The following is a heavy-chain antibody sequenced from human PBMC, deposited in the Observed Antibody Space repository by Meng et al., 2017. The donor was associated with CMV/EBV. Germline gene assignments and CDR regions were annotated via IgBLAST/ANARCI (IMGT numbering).Heavy chain of an antibody. CDR1: GYTSTGYY. Sequence: QVELVELGRGVKKPGASVKGPCKGSGYTSTGYYMHWVRQAPGQGLEWMGWINPNSGGTNYAQKFQGRVTMTRDTSISTAYMELSRLRSDDTAVYYCARLGSTDDYWGQGTLVTVFS. D-gene: IGHD2-15*01. J-gene: IGHJ4*02. CDR3: ARLGSTDDY. V-gene: IGHV1-2*02. CDR2: INPNSGGT.